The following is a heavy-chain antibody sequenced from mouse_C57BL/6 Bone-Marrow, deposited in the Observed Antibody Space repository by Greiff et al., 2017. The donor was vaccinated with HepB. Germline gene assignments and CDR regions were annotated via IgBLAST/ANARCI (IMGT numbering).Heavy chain of an antibody. CDR3: AKRAYSTLDY. D-gene: IGHD6-5*01. CDR2: ISSGSSTI. V-gene: IGHV5-17*01. CDR1: GFTFSDYG. J-gene: IGHJ2*01. Sequence: EVHLVESGGGLLKPGGSLKLSCAASGFTFSDYGMHWVRQAPEKGLEWVAYISSGSSTIYYADTVKGRFTISRDNAKNTLFLQMTSLRSEDTAMYYCAKRAYSTLDYWGPGNTLPVSS.